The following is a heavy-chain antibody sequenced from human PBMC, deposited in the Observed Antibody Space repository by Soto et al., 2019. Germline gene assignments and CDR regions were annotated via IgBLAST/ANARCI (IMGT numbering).Heavy chain of an antibody. J-gene: IGHJ2*01. CDR2: ISATTTYK. D-gene: IGHD1-1*01. Sequence: ESGGGLVKPGGSLRLSCTASGFTFDSYTMNWLRQAPGRGLEWVSSISATTTYKYYADSVEGRFTISRDNAKNSLYLQTNSLGAEDTAVYYCARGGTSKSGHLWYFDLWGRGTLVTVSS. V-gene: IGHV3-21*01. CDR3: ARGGTSKSGHLWYFDL. CDR1: GFTFDSYT.